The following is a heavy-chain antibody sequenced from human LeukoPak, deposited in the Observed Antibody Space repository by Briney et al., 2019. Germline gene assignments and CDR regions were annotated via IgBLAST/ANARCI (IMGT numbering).Heavy chain of an antibody. CDR2: ISYDGSNK. CDR3: AKNPFNYYDSSGCDY. CDR1: GFTFSSYG. V-gene: IGHV3-30*18. Sequence: PGRSLRLSCAASGFTFSSYGMHWVRQAPGKGLEWVAVISYDGSNKYYADSVKGRFTISRDNSKNTLYLQMNSLRAEDTAVYYCAKNPFNYYDSSGCDYWGQGTLVTVSS. D-gene: IGHD3-22*01. J-gene: IGHJ4*02.